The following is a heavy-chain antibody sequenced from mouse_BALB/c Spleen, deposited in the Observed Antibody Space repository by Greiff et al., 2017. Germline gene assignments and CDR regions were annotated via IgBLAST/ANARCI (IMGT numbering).Heavy chain of an antibody. CDR2: INPSTGYT. CDR3: ARSITTSPDY. J-gene: IGHJ2*01. V-gene: IGHV1-7*01. CDR1: GYTFTSYW. D-gene: IGHD2-4*01. Sequence: QVQLQQSGAELAKPGASVKMSCKASGYTFTSYWMHWVKQRPGQGLEWIGYINPSTGYTEYNQKFKDKATLTADKSSSTAYMQLSSLTSEDSAVYYCARSITTSPDYWDEGTTLTVSS.